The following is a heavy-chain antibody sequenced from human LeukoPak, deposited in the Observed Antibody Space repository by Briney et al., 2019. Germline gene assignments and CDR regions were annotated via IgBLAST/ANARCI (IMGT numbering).Heavy chain of an antibody. V-gene: IGHV3-30*18. D-gene: IGHD4-17*01. CDR3: AKGGGYGDYEFGRFDY. Sequence: GGSLRLSCAASGFTFSSYGMHWVRQAPGKGLEWVAVISYDGSNKYCADSVKGRFTISRDNSKNTLYLQMNSLRAEDTAVYYCAKGGGYGDYEFGRFDYWGQGTLVTVSS. CDR1: GFTFSSYG. J-gene: IGHJ4*02. CDR2: ISYDGSNK.